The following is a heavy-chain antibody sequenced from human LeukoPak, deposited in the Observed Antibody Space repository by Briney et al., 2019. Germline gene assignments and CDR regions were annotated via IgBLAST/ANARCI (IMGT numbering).Heavy chain of an antibody. J-gene: IGHJ6*02. D-gene: IGHD3-16*01. Sequence: SETLSLTCTVSGGSISSTTYFWGWIRQPAGKGLEWVGRIYSSGSTNYNPSLKSRLTMSVDTSKNQFSLRLSSVTAADTAVYYCARDLGSYYYHSMDVWGPGTTVTVSS. V-gene: IGHV4-61*02. CDR1: GGSISSTTYF. CDR2: IYSSGST. CDR3: ARDLGSYYYHSMDV.